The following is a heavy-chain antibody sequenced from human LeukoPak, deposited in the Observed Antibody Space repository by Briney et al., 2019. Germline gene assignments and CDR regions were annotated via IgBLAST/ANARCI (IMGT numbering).Heavy chain of an antibody. V-gene: IGHV3-66*01. CDR2: IYSGGST. CDR1: GFTVSSNY. J-gene: IGHJ6*02. D-gene: IGHD6-13*01. CDR3: ARERIAAAGTHGMDV. Sequence: PGGSLRLSCAASGFTVSSNYMSWVRQAPGKGLEWVSVIYSGGSTYYADPVKGRFTISRDNSKNTLYLQMNSLRAEDTAVYYCARERIAAAGTHGMDVWGQGTTVTVSS.